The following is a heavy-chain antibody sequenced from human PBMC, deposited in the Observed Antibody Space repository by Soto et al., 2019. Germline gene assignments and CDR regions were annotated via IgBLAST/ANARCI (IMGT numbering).Heavy chain of an antibody. CDR1: GFTFDDYT. D-gene: IGHD6-19*01. J-gene: IGHJ6*02. CDR2: ISWDGGST. CDR3: AKGVIAVAGTYYYYGMEV. Sequence: SLRLSCAASGFTFDDYTMHWVRQAPGKGLEWVSLISWDGGSTYYADSVKGRFTISRDNSKNSLYLQMNSLRTEDTALYYCAKGVIAVAGTYYYYGMEVWGQGTTVTVSS. V-gene: IGHV3-43*01.